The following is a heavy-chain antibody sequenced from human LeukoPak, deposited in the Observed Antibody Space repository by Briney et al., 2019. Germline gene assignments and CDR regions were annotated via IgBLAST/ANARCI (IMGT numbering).Heavy chain of an antibody. D-gene: IGHD6-13*01. Sequence: SQTLSLTCAISGDSVSSNSAAWNWIRQSPSRGLEWLGRTYYRSKWYNDYAVSVKSRITINPDTSKNQFSLQLNSVTPEDTAVYYCARDLFQQLVTPAWDTSHRRGFDYWGQGTLVTVSS. V-gene: IGHV6-1*01. CDR3: ARDLFQQLVTPAWDTSHRRGFDY. J-gene: IGHJ4*02. CDR1: GDSVSSNSAA. CDR2: TYYRSKWYN.